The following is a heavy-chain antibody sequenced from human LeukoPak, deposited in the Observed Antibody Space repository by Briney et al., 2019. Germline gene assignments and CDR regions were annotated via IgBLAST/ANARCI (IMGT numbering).Heavy chain of an antibody. CDR3: AREFSGTGIAARVFDS. Sequence: KTSETLSLTCTVSGGSITSYYWTYIRQPAGKGLEWIGRIHTSGSTNYNPSLKSRVTMSVDTSKNQFSLNLSSVTAADTAMYYCAREFSGTGIAARVFDSWGQGTLVTVSS. J-gene: IGHJ4*02. D-gene: IGHD6-6*01. CDR1: GGSITSYY. V-gene: IGHV4-4*07. CDR2: IHTSGST.